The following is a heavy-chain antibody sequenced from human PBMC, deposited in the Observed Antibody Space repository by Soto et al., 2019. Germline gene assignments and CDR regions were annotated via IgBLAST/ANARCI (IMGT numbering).Heavy chain of an antibody. Sequence: TSETLSLTCTVSGGSISSGDYYWSWIRQPPGKGLEWIGYIYYSGSTYYNPSLKSRVTISVDTSKNQFSLKLSSVTAADTAVYYCARVSSSGGGGTNYYYGLDVSGQGTTVTVSS. V-gene: IGHV4-30-4*01. D-gene: IGHD1-26*01. CDR2: IYYSGST. CDR1: GGSISSGDYY. J-gene: IGHJ6*01. CDR3: ARVSSSGGGGTNYYYGLDV.